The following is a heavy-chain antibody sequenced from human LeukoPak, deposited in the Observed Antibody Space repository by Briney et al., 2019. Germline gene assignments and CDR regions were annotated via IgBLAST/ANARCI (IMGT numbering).Heavy chain of an antibody. CDR3: ARDGSYGQYYYYYMDV. Sequence: SETLSLTCTVSGGSISSYYWSWIGQPPAKGLEGIGYIYYSGSTNYNPTLKSRVTISVDTSKNQFSLKLSSVTAADTAVYYCARDGSYGQYYYYYMDVWGKGTTVTVSS. D-gene: IGHD5-18*01. CDR1: GGSISSYY. J-gene: IGHJ6*03. V-gene: IGHV4-59*01. CDR2: IYYSGST.